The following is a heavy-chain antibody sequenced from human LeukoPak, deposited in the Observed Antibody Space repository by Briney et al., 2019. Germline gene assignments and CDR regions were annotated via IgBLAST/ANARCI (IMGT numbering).Heavy chain of an antibody. CDR2: FSVTAHTA. Sequence: PGGSLRLSCAASGFTFSSYSMNCVRQAPGKGLEWVSSFSVTAHTAHYADSVKGRFTVSRDTSKSTLYLQMKSLRVEDTAVYYCAKESKSTSSWYYFDSWGQGTLVTVSS. V-gene: IGHV3-23*01. CDR1: GFTFSSYS. D-gene: IGHD6-13*01. CDR3: AKESKSTSSWYYFDS. J-gene: IGHJ4*02.